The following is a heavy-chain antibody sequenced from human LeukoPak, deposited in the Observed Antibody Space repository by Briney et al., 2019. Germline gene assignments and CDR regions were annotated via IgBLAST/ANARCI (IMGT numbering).Heavy chain of an antibody. CDR2: VCNNGDT. Sequence: PSETLSLTCTGASITSSSWSWGWIRQPPGKGLQWIGSVCNNGDTYYSPSLRSRLTISVDTSKNQLSLNLTSVTAADTAVYFCARHPTGFPNWFDPWGQGAQVSVSS. CDR1: ASITSSSWS. J-gene: IGHJ5*02. V-gene: IGHV4-39*01. D-gene: IGHD2-8*02. CDR3: ARHPTGFPNWFDP.